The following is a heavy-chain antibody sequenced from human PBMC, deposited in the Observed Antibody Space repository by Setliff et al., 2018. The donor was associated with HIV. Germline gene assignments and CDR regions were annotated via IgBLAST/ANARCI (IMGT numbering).Heavy chain of an antibody. CDR2: IFPGSSDT. CDR3: ARQPGRAAMGRENYYYYYMDV. V-gene: IGHV5-51*01. J-gene: IGHJ6*03. CDR1: GYSFTNYW. Sequence: GESLKISCTGSGYSFTNYWIGWVRQMPGKGLEWMGIIFPGSSDTRYSPSFQGQVTISADTSISTAYLQWRSLKASDTAMYYCARQPGRAAMGRENYYYYYMDVWGKGTTVTVSS. D-gene: IGHD2-2*01.